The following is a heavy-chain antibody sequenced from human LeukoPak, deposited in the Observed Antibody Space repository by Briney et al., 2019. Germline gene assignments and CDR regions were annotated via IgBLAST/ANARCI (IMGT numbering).Heavy chain of an antibody. CDR1: GYSSSIDYY. Sequence: KPSETLSLTCTASGYSSSIDYYWGWIRQSPGKGLEWIGSIHRSGSTYYNPSLKSRVTISGDTSKSQFSLRLTSVTAADTAVYYCAGTSSGYYSTDYWGQGTLVTASS. J-gene: IGHJ4*02. CDR2: IHRSGST. CDR3: AGTSSGYYSTDY. V-gene: IGHV4-38-2*02. D-gene: IGHD5-12*01.